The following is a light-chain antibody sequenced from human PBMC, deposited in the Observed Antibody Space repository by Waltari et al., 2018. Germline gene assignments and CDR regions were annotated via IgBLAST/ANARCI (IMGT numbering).Light chain of an antibody. V-gene: IGLV2-23*02. Sequence: QSALTQPASVSGSPGQSITISCTGTSSDVGNYKRVSWYQQTPGKAPKIMIYAVSKRPSGVSYRFSCSKSGDMASLTISGLQPEDEAEYFCSSYAGSSKGVFGGGTKVTVL. CDR1: SSDVGNYKR. CDR3: SSYAGSSKGV. J-gene: IGLJ2*01. CDR2: AVS.